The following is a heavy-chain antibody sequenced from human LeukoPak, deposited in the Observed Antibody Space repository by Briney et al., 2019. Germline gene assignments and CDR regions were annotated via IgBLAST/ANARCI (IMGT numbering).Heavy chain of an antibody. Sequence: PGGSLRLSCVASGFTFTNYGMGWVRQPPGKGLEWVSAISGTGGRTYYADSAKGRPTISKDDSKNTLYLQMNSLRAEDTAVYYCAKEGGFQLPFDSWGQGTLVTVSS. J-gene: IGHJ4*02. V-gene: IGHV3-23*01. CDR2: ISGTGGRT. CDR3: AKEGGFQLPFDS. CDR1: GFTFTNYG. D-gene: IGHD2-2*01.